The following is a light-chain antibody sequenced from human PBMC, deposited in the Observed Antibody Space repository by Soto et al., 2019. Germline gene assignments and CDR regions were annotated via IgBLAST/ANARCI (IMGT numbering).Light chain of an antibody. J-gene: IGKJ4*01. Sequence: IHVTKSPSSLSASLDARVIMTXRASQSISDHLNWYPQDPGXPPHXXXDAXSNLQRGVPSRLSGSGSETDFTLPISSLQPEDFATYYCQQTYNSPRPFGGGTKVDI. V-gene: IGKV1-39*01. CDR1: QSISDH. CDR2: AXS. CDR3: QQTYNSPRP.